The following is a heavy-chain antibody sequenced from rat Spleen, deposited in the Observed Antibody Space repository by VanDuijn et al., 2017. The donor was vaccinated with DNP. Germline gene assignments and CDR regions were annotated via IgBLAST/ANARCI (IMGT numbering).Heavy chain of an antibody. CDR1: GFTFTNYA. CDR3: ARHGYSSYRFAY. Sequence: EVQLVESGGGLVQPGRSLKLSCAASGFTFTNYAMAWVRQAPTKGLEWVASITNTGGNTYYRDSVKGRFTISRDNTNSTLYLQMNSLRSEDTATYYCARHGYSSYRFAYWGQGTLVTVSS. J-gene: IGHJ3*01. V-gene: IGHV5S23*01. D-gene: IGHD1-2*01. CDR2: ITNTGGNT.